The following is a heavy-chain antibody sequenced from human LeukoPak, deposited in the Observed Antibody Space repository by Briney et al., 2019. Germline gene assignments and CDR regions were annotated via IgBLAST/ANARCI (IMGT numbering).Heavy chain of an antibody. CDR3: ASAEPRGIIWYPY. CDR1: GAPISSNNW. V-gene: IGHV4-4*02. J-gene: IGHJ4*02. CDR2: IYHSGST. Sequence: SGTLSLTCAVSGAPISSNNWWWSWVRQPPGKGLEWIGEIYHSGSTNYNPSLKSRVTMSVDKTKNQFSLKLSSVTAADTAVYYCASAEPRGIIWYPYWGQGTLVTVSS. D-gene: IGHD6-13*01.